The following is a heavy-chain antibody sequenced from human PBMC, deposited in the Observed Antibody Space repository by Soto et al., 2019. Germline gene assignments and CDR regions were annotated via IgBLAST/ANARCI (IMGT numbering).Heavy chain of an antibody. CDR1: GNTFISYD. D-gene: IGHD3-10*01. CDR2: MNPNSGNT. Sequence: QVLLVQSGAEVKKPGASVKVSCKASGNTFISYDINWVRQATGQGLEWVGWMNPNSGNTGYAPRFQGRITMTRNTSISTAYMELSSLRSEDTAVYYCASDLPRGNWGQGTLVTVSS. V-gene: IGHV1-8*01. CDR3: ASDLPRGN. J-gene: IGHJ4*02.